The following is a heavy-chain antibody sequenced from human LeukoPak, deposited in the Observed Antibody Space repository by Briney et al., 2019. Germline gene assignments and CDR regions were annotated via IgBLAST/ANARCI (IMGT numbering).Heavy chain of an antibody. V-gene: IGHV1-46*01. J-gene: IGHJ6*03. D-gene: IGHD1-7*01. CDR2: INPSGGST. CDR3: ARDALDCNYRADYYYYYVDV. Sequence: ASVKVSCKASGYTYTSYYMHWVRQARGQGLEWMGIINPSGGSTSYAQKFQGRVTMTRDMSTSTVYTELSSLRSEDTAVYYCARDALDCNYRADYYYYYVDVWGKGTTVTVSS. CDR1: GYTYTSYY.